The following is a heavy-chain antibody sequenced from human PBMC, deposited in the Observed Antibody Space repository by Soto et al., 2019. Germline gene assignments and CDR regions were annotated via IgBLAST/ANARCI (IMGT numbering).Heavy chain of an antibody. J-gene: IGHJ3*01. CDR3: ARGGYIDPFRHFDV. Sequence: AVKVSCKASGDTFSRYTFNWVRQAPGQGLEWMGGIVPNFGTPNYAPTFQDRVAITADESTNTAYMEINGLTSEDTAIYYCARGGYIDPFRHFDVWGQGTLVTVSS. D-gene: IGHD5-18*01. CDR1: GDTFSRYT. V-gene: IGHV1-69*13. CDR2: IVPNFGTP.